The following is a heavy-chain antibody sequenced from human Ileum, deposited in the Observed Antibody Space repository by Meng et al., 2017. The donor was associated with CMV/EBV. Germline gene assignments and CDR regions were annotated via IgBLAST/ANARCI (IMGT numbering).Heavy chain of an antibody. V-gene: IGHV3-30*04. CDR2: ISSDGSTK. Sequence: PGGSLRLSCAASGFPFSGYPMHWVRQAPGRGLEWVAVISSDGSTKYYRESVKGRVTISRDNSKNTLYLQMNSLRAEDTAIYYCDASDYWGQGTLVTVSS. J-gene: IGHJ4*02. CDR1: GFPFSGYP. CDR3: DASDY. D-gene: IGHD6-6*01.